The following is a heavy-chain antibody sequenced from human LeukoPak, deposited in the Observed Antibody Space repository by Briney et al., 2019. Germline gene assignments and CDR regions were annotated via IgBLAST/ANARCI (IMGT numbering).Heavy chain of an antibody. J-gene: IGHJ4*02. Sequence: ASVKVSCKASGGTFSSYAISWVRQAPGQGLEWMGGIIPIFGTADYAQKFQGRVTITADESTSTAYMELSSLRSEDTAVYYCARGVDDARGAYAFDYWGQGTLVTVSS. CDR2: IIPIFGTA. CDR3: ARGVDDARGAYAFDY. V-gene: IGHV1-69*13. D-gene: IGHD3-10*01. CDR1: GGTFSSYA.